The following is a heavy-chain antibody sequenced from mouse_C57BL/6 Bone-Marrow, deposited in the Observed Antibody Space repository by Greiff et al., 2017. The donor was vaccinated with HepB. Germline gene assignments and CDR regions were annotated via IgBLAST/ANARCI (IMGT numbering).Heavy chain of an antibody. V-gene: IGHV5-17*01. CDR1: GFTFSDYG. CDR2: ISSGSSTI. D-gene: IGHD2-1*01. Sequence: EVQLVESGGGLVKPGGSLKLSCSASGFTFSDYGMHWVRQAPEKGLEWVAYISSGSSTIYYADTVKGRFTISRDNAKNTLFLQMTSLRSEDTAMYYCAKIYFGFAYWGQGTLVTVSA. J-gene: IGHJ3*01. CDR3: AKIYFGFAY.